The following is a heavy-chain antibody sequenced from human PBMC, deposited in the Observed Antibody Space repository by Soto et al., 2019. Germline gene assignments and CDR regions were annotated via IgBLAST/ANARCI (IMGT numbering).Heavy chain of an antibody. CDR2: IWYDGGNK. CDR3: ARERAVAGTGVVAFDI. D-gene: IGHD6-19*01. V-gene: IGHV3-33*01. J-gene: IGHJ3*02. CDR1: GFTFSSYG. Sequence: PGGSLRLSCAASGFTFSSYGMHWVRQAPGKGLEWVAVIWYDGGNKYYADSVKGRFTISRDNSKNTLYLQMNSLRAEDTAVYYCARERAVAGTGVVAFDIWGQGTMVTVSS.